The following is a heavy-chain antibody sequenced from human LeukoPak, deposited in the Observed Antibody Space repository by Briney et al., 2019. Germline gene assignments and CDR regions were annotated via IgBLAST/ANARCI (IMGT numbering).Heavy chain of an antibody. CDR2: INHSGST. J-gene: IGHJ3*02. CDR1: GGSFSGCY. V-gene: IGHV4-34*01. Sequence: SETLSLTCAVYGGSFSGCYWSWIRQPPGKGLEWIGEINHSGSTNYNPSLKSRVTISVDTSKNQFSLKLSSVTAADTAVYYCARAGPYYDSSGHPRAAFDIWGQGTMVTVSS. CDR3: ARAGPYYDSSGHPRAAFDI. D-gene: IGHD3-22*01.